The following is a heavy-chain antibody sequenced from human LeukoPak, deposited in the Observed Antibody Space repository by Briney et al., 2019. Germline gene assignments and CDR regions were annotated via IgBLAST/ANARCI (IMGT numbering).Heavy chain of an antibody. CDR2: IGTAGDT. J-gene: IGHJ4*02. V-gene: IGHV3-13*01. CDR3: ARGSLAAAGLLAY. Sequence: PGGSLRLSCAASGFTFSSYDMHWVRQATGKGLEWVPAIGTAGDTYYPGSVKGRFTISRENAKNSLYLQMNSLRAGDTAVYYCARGSLAAAGLLAYWGQGTLVTVSS. D-gene: IGHD6-13*01. CDR1: GFTFSSYD.